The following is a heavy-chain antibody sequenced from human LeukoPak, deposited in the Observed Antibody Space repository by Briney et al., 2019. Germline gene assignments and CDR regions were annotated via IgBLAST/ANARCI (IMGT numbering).Heavy chain of an antibody. J-gene: IGHJ3*02. V-gene: IGHV1-2*02. Sequence: ASVKVSCKASGNTFTGHYMHWVRQAPGQGREWMGWINPNSGGTKYAQKFQGRVTMTRDTSISTAYMELSRLRSDDTAVYYCARNYYGSGSYSSWGDAFDIWGQGTMVTVSS. CDR1: GNTFTGHY. CDR2: INPNSGGT. D-gene: IGHD3-10*01. CDR3: ARNYYGSGSYSSWGDAFDI.